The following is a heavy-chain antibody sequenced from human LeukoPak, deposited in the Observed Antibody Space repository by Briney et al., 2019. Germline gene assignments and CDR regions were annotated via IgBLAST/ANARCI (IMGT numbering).Heavy chain of an antibody. Sequence: GASVKVSCKVSGYTLTELSMHWVRQAPGKGLEWMGGFDPEDGETIYAQKFQGRVTMTEDTSTDTAYMELSSLRSEDTAVYYCARAADIVVVVAARRGYYFDYWGQGTLVTVSS. CDR1: GYTLTELS. CDR2: FDPEDGET. D-gene: IGHD2-15*01. J-gene: IGHJ4*02. CDR3: ARAADIVVVVAARRGYYFDY. V-gene: IGHV1-24*01.